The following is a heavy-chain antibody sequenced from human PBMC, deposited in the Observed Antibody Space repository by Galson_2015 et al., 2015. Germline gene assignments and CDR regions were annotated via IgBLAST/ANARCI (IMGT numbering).Heavy chain of an antibody. D-gene: IGHD2-15*01. V-gene: IGHV1-18*01. CDR1: GYTFNSYG. J-gene: IGHJ5*02. CDR2: ISAYNGNT. CDR3: ARVYCSGGSCYTNWFDP. Sequence: SVKVSCKASGYTFNSYGISWVRQAPGQGLEWMGWISAYNGNTNYAQKLQGRVTMTTDTSTSTAYMELRSLRSDDTAVYYCARVYCSGGSCYTNWFDPWGQGTLVTVSS.